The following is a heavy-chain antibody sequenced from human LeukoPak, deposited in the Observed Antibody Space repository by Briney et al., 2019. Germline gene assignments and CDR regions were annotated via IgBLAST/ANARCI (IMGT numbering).Heavy chain of an antibody. CDR1: GGSFSGYY. V-gene: IGHV4-34*01. D-gene: IGHD3-10*01. CDR3: ARGLMVRGVTNKYYMGV. Sequence: SETLSLTCAVYGGSFSGYYWSWIRQPPGKGLEWIGEINHSGSTNYNPSLRSRVTISVDTSKNQFSLKLSSVTAADTAVYYCARGLMVRGVTNKYYMGVWGKGTTVTVSS. J-gene: IGHJ6*03. CDR2: INHSGST.